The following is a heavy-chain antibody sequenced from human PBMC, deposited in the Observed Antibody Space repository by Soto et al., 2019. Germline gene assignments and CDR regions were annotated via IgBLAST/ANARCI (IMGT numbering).Heavy chain of an antibody. V-gene: IGHV1-46*03. J-gene: IGHJ4*02. CDR3: ARGGEAPSLVVVIALDY. CDR2: INPSGGST. D-gene: IGHD2-21*01. CDR1: GYTFTSYY. Sequence: QVQLVQSGAEVKKPGASVKVSCKASGYTFTSYYMHWVRQAPGQGLEWMGIINPSGGSTSYEQKFQGRVTMTRDTSTSTVYMELSSLRSEDTAVYYCARGGEAPSLVVVIALDYWGQGTLVTVSS.